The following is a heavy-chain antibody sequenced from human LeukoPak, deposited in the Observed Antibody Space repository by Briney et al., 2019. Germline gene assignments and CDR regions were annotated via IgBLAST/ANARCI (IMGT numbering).Heavy chain of an antibody. CDR2: IYPGDSDT. CDR3: ARHVPSYSSSPGSIMDV. Sequence: GESLKISCKGSGFNFGNYWIGWVRQMPGKGLEWMGIIYPGDSDTRYSPSFQGRVTMSADKSISTAYLQWSSLKASDTAMYYCARHVPSYSSSPGSIMDVWGQGTTVTVSS. CDR1: GFNFGNYW. D-gene: IGHD6-13*01. J-gene: IGHJ6*02. V-gene: IGHV5-51*01.